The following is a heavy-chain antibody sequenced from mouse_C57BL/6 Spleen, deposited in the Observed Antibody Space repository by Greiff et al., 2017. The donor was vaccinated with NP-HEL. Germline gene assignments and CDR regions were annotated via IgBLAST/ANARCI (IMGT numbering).Heavy chain of an antibody. J-gene: IGHJ3*01. D-gene: IGHD3-2*02. CDR3: ATGDSSGPFAY. V-gene: IGHV2-6*01. Sequence: QVQLKESGPGLVAPSQSLSITCTVSGFSLTSYGVDWVRQSPGKGLEWLGVIWGVGSTNYNSALKSRLSISKDNSKSQVILKMNSLHTDDTARYYCATGDSSGPFAYWGQGTLVTVSA. CDR2: IWGVGST. CDR1: GFSLTSYG.